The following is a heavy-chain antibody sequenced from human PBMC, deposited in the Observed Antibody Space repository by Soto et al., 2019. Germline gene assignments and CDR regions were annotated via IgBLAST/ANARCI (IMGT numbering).Heavy chain of an antibody. CDR1: GFTFSSYS. CDR2: ISSSSSYI. V-gene: IGHV3-21*01. CDR3: ARELGSYSSGWGYYYYYGMDV. Sequence: EVQLVESGGGLVKPGGSLRLSCAASGFTFSSYSMNWVRQAPGKGLEWVSSISSSSSYIYYADSVKGRFTISRDNAKNSLYLQMNSLRAEDTAVYYCARELGSYSSGWGYYYYYGMDVWGQGTTVTVSS. D-gene: IGHD6-19*01. J-gene: IGHJ6*02.